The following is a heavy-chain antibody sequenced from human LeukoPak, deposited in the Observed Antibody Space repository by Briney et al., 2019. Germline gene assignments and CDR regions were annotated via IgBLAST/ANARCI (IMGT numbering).Heavy chain of an antibody. CDR1: GFTFSNYA. D-gene: IGHD5-18*01. Sequence: PGGSLRLSCVVSGFTFSNYAMHWVRHAPGKGLEWVSSIISSGGVTYYADSVKGRFTISRDNSKNTVYLQMDSLRAEDSAVYYCAKNGGYSYGLYYFDYWGQGTLVTVSS. CDR3: AKNGGYSYGLYYFDY. CDR2: IISSGGVT. J-gene: IGHJ4*02. V-gene: IGHV3-23*01.